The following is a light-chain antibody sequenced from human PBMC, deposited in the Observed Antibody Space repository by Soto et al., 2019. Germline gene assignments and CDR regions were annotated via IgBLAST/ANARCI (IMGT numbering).Light chain of an antibody. CDR3: QQYDNLPIT. CDR2: DAS. J-gene: IGKJ5*01. CDR1: QSISSY. V-gene: IGKV1-33*01. Sequence: DSQMTQSPSSLSASVGGRCTITCLAIQSISSYLNWYQQKAGKAPKLLIYDASNLETGVPSRFSGSGSGTDFTFTISSLQPEDIEAYYCQQYDNLPITFGQGTRLEIK.